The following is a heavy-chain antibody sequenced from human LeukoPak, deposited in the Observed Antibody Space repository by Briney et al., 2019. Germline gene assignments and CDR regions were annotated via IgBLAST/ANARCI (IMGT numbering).Heavy chain of an antibody. J-gene: IGHJ5*02. CDR1: GFTFSNYG. Sequence: PGRSLRLSCAASGFTFSNYGMHWVRQAPGKGLEGVAVVSSDGSIDYYADSLRGRFTVSRDNSKNTMFLQFNTLRPEDTAVYYCAREGMGTTFSAWFEPWGQGTLVTVSS. CDR3: AREGMGTTFSAWFEP. CDR2: VSSDGSID. D-gene: IGHD1-7*01. V-gene: IGHV3-30*03.